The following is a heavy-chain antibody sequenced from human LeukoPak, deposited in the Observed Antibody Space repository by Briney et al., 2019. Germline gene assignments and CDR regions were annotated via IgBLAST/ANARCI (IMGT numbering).Heavy chain of an antibody. CDR2: ISATGYST. Sequence: GGSLRLSCAASGFTFSSYSMNWVRQSPGKGLEWVSAISATGYSTYYADSVKGRFTISRGNSKNTLYLQMNSLRAEDTAVYYCAKDSGFTTAPETWGQGTLVTVSS. V-gene: IGHV3-23*01. CDR1: GFTFSSYS. D-gene: IGHD2-2*01. J-gene: IGHJ5*02. CDR3: AKDSGFTTAPET.